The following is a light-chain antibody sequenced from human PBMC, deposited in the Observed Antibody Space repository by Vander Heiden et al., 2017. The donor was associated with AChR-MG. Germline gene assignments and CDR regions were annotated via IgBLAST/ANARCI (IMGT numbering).Light chain of an antibody. V-gene: IGKV3-11*01. Sequence: EIVLTQSPATLSLSPGERATLPCRARQSFSSYLAWYQQKPGQAPQLLIHCAFKRATGIPARVRCRGAGTDFTRTISSLGTEDFAVYYCQQRSNWPPGVTFGGGTKVEIK. J-gene: IGKJ4*01. CDR1: QSFSSY. CDR2: CAF. CDR3: QQRSNWPPGVT.